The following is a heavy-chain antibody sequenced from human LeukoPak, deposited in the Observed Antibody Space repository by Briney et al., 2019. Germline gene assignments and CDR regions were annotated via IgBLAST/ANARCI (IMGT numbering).Heavy chain of an antibody. CDR3: ARITFGGVYYFDH. J-gene: IGHJ4*02. CDR2: INHSGST. CDR1: GGSFSGYY. Sequence: SETLSLTCAVYGGSFSGYYWSWIRQPPGKGLEWIGEINHSGSTNYNPSLKSRVTISVDTSKNQFSLKLSSVTAADTAVYYCARITFGGVYYFDHWGQGTLVTVSS. V-gene: IGHV4-34*01. D-gene: IGHD3-16*01.